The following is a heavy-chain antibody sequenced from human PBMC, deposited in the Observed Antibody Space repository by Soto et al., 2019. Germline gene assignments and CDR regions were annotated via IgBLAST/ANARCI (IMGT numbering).Heavy chain of an antibody. V-gene: IGHV3-7*01. J-gene: IGHJ4*02. D-gene: IGHD1-1*01. CDR2: IKQDGGEK. CDR1: GFTFSSYW. CDR3: ARSLHNWVDDY. Sequence: PGGSLRLSCAASGFTFSSYWMSWVRQAPGKGLEWVANIKQDGGEKYYVDSVKGRFTISRDNAENSLYLQMNSLRAEDTAVYYCARSLHNWVDDYWGQGTLVTVSS.